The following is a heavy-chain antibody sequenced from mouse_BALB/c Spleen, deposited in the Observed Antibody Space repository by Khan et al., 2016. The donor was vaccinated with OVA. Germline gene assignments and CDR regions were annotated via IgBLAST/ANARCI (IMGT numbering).Heavy chain of an antibody. D-gene: IGHD2-14*01. CDR1: GFTFSSYA. Sequence: EVMLVESGGGSVKPGGSLKLSCAVSGFTFSSYAMSWVRQTPEKRLVWVASISSGGSTYYPDSVKGRFTISRDNARNILYLQMSSLRSEDMAMYYCAREAYRYDEYYFDYWGQGTTLTVSS. CDR2: ISSGGST. V-gene: IGHV5-6-5*01. CDR3: AREAYRYDEYYFDY. J-gene: IGHJ2*01.